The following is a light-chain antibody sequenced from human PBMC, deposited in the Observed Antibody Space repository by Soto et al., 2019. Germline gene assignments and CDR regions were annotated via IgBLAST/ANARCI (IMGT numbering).Light chain of an antibody. J-gene: IGKJ4*01. Sequence: DIPMTQSPSSVSASLGDRVTITCRASQGMNSWVTWYQQKPGKAPELLIYAASSLRGGVPSRFSGSRSGTDFTLTISSVQPEDFATYYCQQANSFPLTFGGGTKVEI. V-gene: IGKV1-12*01. CDR2: AAS. CDR3: QQANSFPLT. CDR1: QGMNSW.